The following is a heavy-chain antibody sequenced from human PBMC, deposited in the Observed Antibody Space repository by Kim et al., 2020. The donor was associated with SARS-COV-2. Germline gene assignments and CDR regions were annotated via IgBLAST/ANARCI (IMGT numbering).Heavy chain of an antibody. V-gene: IGHV1-69*13. Sequence: SVKVSCKASGGTFSSYAISWVRQAPGQGLEWMGGIFPILGTENNAQKFQGRVTITPDEPTRKAYMKLSSLRSKDTPVYYCGKSSVNYYGLAIRYYYYGMDVWGQGTTVTVSS. D-gene: IGHD3-10*01. J-gene: IGHJ6*02. CDR3: GKSSVNYYGLAIRYYYYGMDV. CDR1: GGTFSSYA. CDR2: IFPILGTE.